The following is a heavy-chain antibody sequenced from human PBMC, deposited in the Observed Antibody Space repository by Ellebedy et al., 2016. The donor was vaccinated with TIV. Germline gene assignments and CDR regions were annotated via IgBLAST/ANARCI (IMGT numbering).Heavy chain of an antibody. Sequence: SETLSLTXTVSACSISSYYWSWIRQPPGKGLEWIGYIYYSGSTNYNPSLKSRVTISVDTSKNQFSLKLSSVTAADTAVYYCARALLGGYYNWDAFDIWGQGTMVTVSS. CDR2: IYYSGST. J-gene: IGHJ3*02. CDR1: ACSISSYY. D-gene: IGHD3-3*01. CDR3: ARALLGGYYNWDAFDI. V-gene: IGHV4-59*01.